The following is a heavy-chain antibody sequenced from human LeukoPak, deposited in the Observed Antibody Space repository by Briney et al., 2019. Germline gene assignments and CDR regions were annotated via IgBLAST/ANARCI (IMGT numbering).Heavy chain of an antibody. CDR2: ISYDGSNK. CDR3: AKFYGPHSSSDLFDY. D-gene: IGHD6-6*01. Sequence: GGSLRLSCTVSGFTFSTYNMNWVRQAPGKGLEWVAIISYDGSNKYYADSVEGRFTISRDSSKDTLFLQMNSLRLEDTAVYYCAKFYGPHSSSDLFDYWGQGTLVTVSS. V-gene: IGHV3-30*18. J-gene: IGHJ4*02. CDR1: GFTFSTYN.